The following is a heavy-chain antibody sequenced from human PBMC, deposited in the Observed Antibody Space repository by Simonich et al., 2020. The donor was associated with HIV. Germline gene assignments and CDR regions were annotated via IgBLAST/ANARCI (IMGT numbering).Heavy chain of an antibody. CDR1: GYTFTDWD. CDR3: ATHGPGSSSSALDI. CDR2: INPNSGGT. D-gene: IGHD6-6*01. Sequence: QVQLVQSGAEVKKPGASVKVSCKASGYTFTDWDIHWVRQAPGQGPEWLGRINPNSGGTDDPQKSQGRVTMTRDKSIKTAYMELRKLRSDDTAVYYCATHGPGSSSSALDIWGQGTMVTVSS. V-gene: IGHV1-2*06. J-gene: IGHJ3*02.